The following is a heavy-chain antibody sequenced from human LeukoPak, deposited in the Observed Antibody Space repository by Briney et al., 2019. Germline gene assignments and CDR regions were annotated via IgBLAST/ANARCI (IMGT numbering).Heavy chain of an antibody. CDR2: IKEDGSEK. V-gene: IGHV3-7*01. J-gene: IGHJ6*03. D-gene: IGHD6-19*01. CDR1: GFMFSSYW. CDR3: ARDLYSSGWYPYYYYYYYMDV. Sequence: GGSLRLSCAASGFMFSSYWMSWVRQAPGKGLEWVADIKEDGSEKSYVDSVKGRFTISRDNAKNSLYLQMNSLRAEDTAVYYCARDLYSSGWYPYYYYYYYMDVWGKGTTVTVSS.